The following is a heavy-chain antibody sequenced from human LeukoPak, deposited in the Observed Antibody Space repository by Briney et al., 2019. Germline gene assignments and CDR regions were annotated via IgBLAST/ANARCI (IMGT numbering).Heavy chain of an antibody. Sequence: SETLSLTCAFYGGSFSGYYWSWIRQPPGKGLEWIGEINHSGSTNYNPSLKSRVTISVDTSKNQFSLKLSSVTAADTAVYYCARGVRQYYYGSGSYYPPFYYYYYMDVWGKGTTVTVSS. V-gene: IGHV4-34*01. CDR1: GGSFSGYY. CDR2: INHSGST. J-gene: IGHJ6*03. D-gene: IGHD3-10*01. CDR3: ARGVRQYYYGSGSYYPPFYYYYYMDV.